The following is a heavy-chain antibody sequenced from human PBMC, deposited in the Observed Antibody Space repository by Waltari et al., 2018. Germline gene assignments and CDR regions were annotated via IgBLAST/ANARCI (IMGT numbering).Heavy chain of an antibody. D-gene: IGHD3-22*01. V-gene: IGHV4-61*02. CDR2: IYTSGRT. CDR3: ARDLNDSSGYLPFDY. CDR1: GGSISSGSYD. J-gene: IGHJ4*02. Sequence: QVQLQESGPGLVKPSQTLSLTCTVSGGSISSGSYDWSWIRQPAGKGLEWIGSIYTSGRTNYTPSLKSRVTISVDTSKNQSSLKLSSVTAADTAVYYCARDLNDSSGYLPFDYWGQGTLVTVSS.